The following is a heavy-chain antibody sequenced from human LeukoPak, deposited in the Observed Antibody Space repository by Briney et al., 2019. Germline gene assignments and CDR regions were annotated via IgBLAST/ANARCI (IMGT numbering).Heavy chain of an antibody. CDR3: ANEIAAARSTLDFDY. V-gene: IGHV3-23*01. CDR2: ISGSGGST. Sequence: GGSLRLSCAASGFTFSSYAMSWVRQAPGKGLEWVSAISGSGGSTYYADSVKGRFTISRDKSKNTLYLQMNSLRAEDTAVYYCANEIAAARSTLDFDYWGQGTLVTVSS. J-gene: IGHJ4*02. CDR1: GFTFSSYA. D-gene: IGHD6-13*01.